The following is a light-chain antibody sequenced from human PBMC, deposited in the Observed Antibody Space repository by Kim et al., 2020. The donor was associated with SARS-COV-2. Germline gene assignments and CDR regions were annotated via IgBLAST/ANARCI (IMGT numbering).Light chain of an antibody. CDR3: QFYDTTAVYT. CDR1: QSLTSDF. Sequence: EIVLTQSPGTLSVSPGERATLSCRASQSLTSDFLAWYQQKPGQAPRLLIYAASTRATGIPDRVSGSGSGTDFTLTIRRLEPEDFALYYCQFYDTTAVYTFGQGTKLEI. V-gene: IGKV3-20*01. CDR2: AAS. J-gene: IGKJ2*01.